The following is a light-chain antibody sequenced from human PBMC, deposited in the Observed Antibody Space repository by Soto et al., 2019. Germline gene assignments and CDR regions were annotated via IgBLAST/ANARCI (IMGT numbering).Light chain of an antibody. CDR2: DVT. V-gene: IGLV2-14*03. CDR1: SSDGGGYDH. J-gene: IGLJ3*02. Sequence: QSVLTQPASVSGSPGQSITISCTGTSSDGGGYDHVSWYQQHPGKAPKLIIYDVTVRPSGISPRFSGSKSDNTASLAVSGLQPEDEADYYCSSYTNKDTLLFGGGTKVTVL. CDR3: SSYTNKDTLL.